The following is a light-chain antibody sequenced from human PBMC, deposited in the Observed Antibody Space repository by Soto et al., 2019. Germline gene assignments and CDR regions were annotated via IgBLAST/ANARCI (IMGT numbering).Light chain of an antibody. CDR2: EVI. CDR3: SSYEGSNNYV. CDR1: SSDVGGYNY. Sequence: QSALTQPPSASGSPGQSVTISCTGTSSDVGGYNYVSWYQQHPGKAPKLMIYEVIKRPSGVPDRFSGSKSGNTASLTVSGLQAEDEADYYCSSYEGSNNYVFGTGTKVTVL. V-gene: IGLV2-8*01. J-gene: IGLJ1*01.